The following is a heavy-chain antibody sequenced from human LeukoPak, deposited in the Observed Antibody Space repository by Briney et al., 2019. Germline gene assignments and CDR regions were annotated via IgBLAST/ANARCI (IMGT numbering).Heavy chain of an antibody. CDR3: ARTREDFWSGSYYYYMDV. D-gene: IGHD3-3*01. Sequence: PSETLSLTCAVYGGSFSGYYWSWIRQPPGKGLEWIGEINHSGSTNYNPSLKSRVTISVDASKNQFSLKLSSVTAADTAVYYCARTREDFWSGSYYYYMDVWGKGTTVTVSS. CDR1: GGSFSGYY. J-gene: IGHJ6*03. V-gene: IGHV4-34*01. CDR2: INHSGST.